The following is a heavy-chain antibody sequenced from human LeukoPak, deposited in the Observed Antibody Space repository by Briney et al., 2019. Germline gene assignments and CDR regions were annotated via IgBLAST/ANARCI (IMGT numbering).Heavy chain of an antibody. Sequence: SETLSLTCTVSGGSISSSSYYWGWIRQPPGKGLEWIGSIYYSGSTYYNPSLKSRVTISVDTSRNQFSLKLSSVTAADTAVYYCAGHLSYSSSWHYDAFDIWGQGTMVTVSS. V-gene: IGHV4-39*01. CDR2: IYYSGST. CDR3: AGHLSYSSSWHYDAFDI. D-gene: IGHD6-13*01. CDR1: GGSISSSSYY. J-gene: IGHJ3*02.